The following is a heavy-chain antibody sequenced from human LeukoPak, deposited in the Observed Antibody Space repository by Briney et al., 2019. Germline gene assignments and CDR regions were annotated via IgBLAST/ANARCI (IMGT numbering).Heavy chain of an antibody. CDR3: ARGLQWLVKYYFDY. CDR2: INHSGST. J-gene: IGHJ4*02. Sequence: PSETLSLTCAVYGGSFNGYYWSWIRQPPGKGLEWIGEINHSGSTNYNPSLKSRVTISVDTSKNQFSLKLSSVTAADTAVYYCARGLQWLVKYYFDYWGQGTLVTVSS. CDR1: GGSFNGYY. V-gene: IGHV4-34*01. D-gene: IGHD6-19*01.